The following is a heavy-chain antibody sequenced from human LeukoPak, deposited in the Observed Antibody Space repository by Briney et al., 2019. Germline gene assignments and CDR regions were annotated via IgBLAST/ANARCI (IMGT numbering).Heavy chain of an antibody. CDR2: INSDGSWT. CDR1: GFTFRTYW. V-gene: IGHV3-74*01. Sequence: GGSLRLSCAVSGFTFRTYWMHWVRQVPGEGLVWVSHINSDGSWTSYADSVKGRFTISKDNAENTVYLQMNSLRAEDTAVYYCVSFYETYWGRGTLVTVSS. D-gene: IGHD2/OR15-2a*01. J-gene: IGHJ4*02. CDR3: VSFYETY.